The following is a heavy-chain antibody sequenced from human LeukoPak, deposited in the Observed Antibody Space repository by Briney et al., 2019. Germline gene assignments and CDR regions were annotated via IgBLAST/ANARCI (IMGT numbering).Heavy chain of an antibody. CDR1: GGPINVYY. CDR2: ISYSGST. D-gene: IGHD6-13*01. CDR3: ARSEQLIRTFDY. J-gene: IGHJ4*02. Sequence: SETLSLTCTVSGGPINVYYWGWIRQPPGKALEWIGYISYSGSTNYNPSLKSRVTISLDTSKNQVFLKLTSVTAADTAVYYCARSEQLIRTFDYWGQGTLVTVSS. V-gene: IGHV4-59*08.